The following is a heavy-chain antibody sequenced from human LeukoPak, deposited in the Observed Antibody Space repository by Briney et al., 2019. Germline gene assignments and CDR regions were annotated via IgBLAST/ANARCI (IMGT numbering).Heavy chain of an antibody. V-gene: IGHV1-24*01. CDR1: GYTLTELS. Sequence: ASVKVSCKVSGYTLTELSMHWVRQAPGKGLEWMGGFDPEYGETIYAQKFQGRVTMTEDTSTDTAYMELSSLRSEDTAVYYCATDRGRIAVAGLKLRTHYGMDVWGQGTTVTVSS. D-gene: IGHD6-19*01. CDR2: FDPEYGET. J-gene: IGHJ6*02. CDR3: ATDRGRIAVAGLKLRTHYGMDV.